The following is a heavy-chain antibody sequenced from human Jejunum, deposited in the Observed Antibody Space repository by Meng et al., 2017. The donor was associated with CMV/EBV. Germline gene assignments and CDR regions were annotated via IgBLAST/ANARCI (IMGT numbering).Heavy chain of an antibody. Sequence: CTFFWFSLPTIGVSVGWIRQPPGTALEWLALIYWDDDQRYGPSLKSRVTITKDPSKNQVVLTMTNMDPVDTATYYCVHVLSGNFDYCGQGTLVTVSS. D-gene: IGHD1-26*01. CDR3: VHVLSGNFDY. CDR2: IYWDDDQ. V-gene: IGHV2-5*05. CDR1: WFSLPTIGVS. J-gene: IGHJ4*02.